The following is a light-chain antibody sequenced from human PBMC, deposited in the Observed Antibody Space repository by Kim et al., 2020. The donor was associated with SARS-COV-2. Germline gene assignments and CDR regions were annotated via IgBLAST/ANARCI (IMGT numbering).Light chain of an antibody. J-gene: IGLJ2*01. V-gene: IGLV3-19*01. CDR2: GKN. CDR3: NSRDSSGNVV. CDR1: SLRSYY. Sequence: VALGRTVRITCQGDSLRSYYASWYQQKPGQAPVLVIYGKNNRPSGIPDRFSGSGSGNTASLTITGAQAEDEADYYCNSRDSSGNVVFGGGTQLTVL.